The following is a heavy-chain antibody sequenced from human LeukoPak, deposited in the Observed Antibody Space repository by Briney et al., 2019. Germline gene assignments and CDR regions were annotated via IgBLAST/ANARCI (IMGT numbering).Heavy chain of an antibody. J-gene: IGHJ4*02. CDR3: ARDLAPGGYNYPDY. D-gene: IGHD5-24*01. Sequence: PGGSLRLSCAASGNYWMHWVRQAPGKGLEWVAVISYDGSNKYYADSVKGRFTISRDNSKNTLYLQMNSLRAEDTAVYYCARDLAPGGYNYPDYWGQGTLVTVSS. CDR1: GNYW. CDR2: ISYDGSNK. V-gene: IGHV3-30-3*01.